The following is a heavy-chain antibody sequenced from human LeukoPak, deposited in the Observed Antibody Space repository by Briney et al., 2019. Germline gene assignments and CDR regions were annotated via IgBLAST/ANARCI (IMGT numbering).Heavy chain of an antibody. J-gene: IGHJ3*02. CDR1: GGSISSSSYY. V-gene: IGHV4-61*01. CDR2: IYYSGST. CDR3: ARDLVDYYDSSGYLAFDI. Sequence: SETLSLTCTVSGGSISSSSYYWSWIRQPPGKGLEWIGYIYYSGSTNYNPSLKSRVTISVDTSKNQFSLKLSSVTAADTAVYYCARDLVDYYDSSGYLAFDIWGQGTMVTVSS. D-gene: IGHD3-22*01.